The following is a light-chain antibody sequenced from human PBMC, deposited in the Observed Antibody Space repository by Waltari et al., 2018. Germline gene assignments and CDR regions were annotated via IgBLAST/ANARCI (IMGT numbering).Light chain of an antibody. J-gene: IGKJ4*01. Sequence: DIVMTQSPDSLAVSLGERATINCKSIQSILYTTTNNNYLDWYQQKAGQPPKLLIYWASNRQSGVPDRFSGSGSGTDFTRTISSLQAEDVAVYYCQQYYTTPLTFGGGTRVEI. CDR2: WAS. V-gene: IGKV4-1*01. CDR3: QQYYTTPLT. CDR1: QSILYTTTNNNY.